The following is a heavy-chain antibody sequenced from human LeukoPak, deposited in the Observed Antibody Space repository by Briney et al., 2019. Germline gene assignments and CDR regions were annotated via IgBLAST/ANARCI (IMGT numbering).Heavy chain of an antibody. CDR3: ARVGVADTGY. V-gene: IGHV4-34*01. D-gene: IGHD6-19*01. CDR1: GGSFSSYY. CDR2: INHSGST. Sequence: SETLSLTCAVYGGSFSSYYWSWIRQPPGKGLEWIGEINHSGSTNYNPSLKSRVTISVDTSKNQFSLKLSSVTAADTAVYYCARVGVADTGYWGQGTLVTVSS. J-gene: IGHJ4*02.